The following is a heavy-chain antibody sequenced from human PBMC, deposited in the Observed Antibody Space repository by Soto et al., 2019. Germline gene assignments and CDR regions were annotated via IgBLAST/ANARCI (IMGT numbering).Heavy chain of an antibody. CDR1: GGTFNSYT. J-gene: IGHJ6*02. Sequence: QVQLVQSGAEVKNPGSSVKVSCKASGGTFNSYTISWVRQAPGQGLEWMGGIFPIFGSANYAQKFQGRVTITADKSTTTAYMELSSLRSEDTAMYYCARGRGVVVPGGTTDYHYYCFGMDVWGQVTTVTVSS. CDR2: IFPIFGSA. CDR3: ARGRGVVVPGGTTDYHYYCFGMDV. V-gene: IGHV1-69*06. D-gene: IGHD2-2*01.